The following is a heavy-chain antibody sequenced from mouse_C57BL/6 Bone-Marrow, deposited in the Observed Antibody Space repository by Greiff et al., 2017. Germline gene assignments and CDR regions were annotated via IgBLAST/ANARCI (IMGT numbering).Heavy chain of an antibody. CDR2: IDPEIGDT. CDR3: SSFDGNYFDF. CDR1: GFNIKDDY. J-gene: IGHJ2*01. Sequence: VQLQQSGAELVRPGASVKLSCTASGFNIKDDYIHWVKQRPEQGLEWIGWIDPEIGDTESASKFQGKATITSDTSSNTAYLQLRSLTSEDTAVYYCSSFDGNYFDFWGQGTPLTVAS. V-gene: IGHV14-4*01. D-gene: IGHD2-3*01.